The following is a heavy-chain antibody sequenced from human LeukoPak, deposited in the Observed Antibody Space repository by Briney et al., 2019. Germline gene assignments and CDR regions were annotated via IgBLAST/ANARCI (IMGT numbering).Heavy chain of an antibody. CDR2: IYYSGST. J-gene: IGHJ5*02. D-gene: IGHD3-22*01. V-gene: IGHV4-59*01. Sequence: SETLSLTCTVSGVSISSYYWSWIRQPPGKGLEWIGYIYYSGSTKYNPSLKSRVTISVDTSKNQFSLKLSSVTAADTAVYYCARVDYDSSGYLPPWWFDPWGQGTLVTVSS. CDR1: GVSISSYY. CDR3: ARVDYDSSGYLPPWWFDP.